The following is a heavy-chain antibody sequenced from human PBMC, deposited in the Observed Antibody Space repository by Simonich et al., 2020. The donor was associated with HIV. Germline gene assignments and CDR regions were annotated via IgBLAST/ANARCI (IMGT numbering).Heavy chain of an antibody. CDR3: ARDQDTVNNGYAFDI. J-gene: IGHJ3*02. CDR1: GGSFSGYY. CDR2: INHRGNT. D-gene: IGHD4-17*01. V-gene: IGHV4-34*01. Sequence: QVQLQQWGAGLLKPSETLSLTCAVYGGSFSGYYWSWIRQPPGKGLEWIGEINHRGNTNYNPSLKSRVTISVDTSKNQFSLKLSSVTAADTAVYHCARDQDTVNNGYAFDIWGQGTMVTVSS.